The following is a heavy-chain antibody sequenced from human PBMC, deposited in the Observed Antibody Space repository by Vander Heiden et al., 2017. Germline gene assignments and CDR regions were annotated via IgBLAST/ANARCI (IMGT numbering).Heavy chain of an antibody. J-gene: IGHJ5*02. Sequence: EVQLVQSGAEVKKPGASLKIPGKGPGYSFTSSWIGWVCQMPGKGLEWMGIIYPGDSDTRYSPSFPGQGTISADKSISTAYLQWSSLKASDNVMYYCARHKASGQSSGWYELDPWGQGNLVTVSS. D-gene: IGHD6-19*01. CDR1: GYSFTSSW. V-gene: IGHV5-51*01. CDR2: IYPGDSDT. CDR3: ARHKASGQSSGWYELDP.